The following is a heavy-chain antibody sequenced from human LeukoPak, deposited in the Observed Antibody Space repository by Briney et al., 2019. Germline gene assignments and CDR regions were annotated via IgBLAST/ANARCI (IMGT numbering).Heavy chain of an antibody. CDR2: INHSGST. CDR1: GGSFSGYY. CDR3: ARGRRGIAVAGTRAAYYFDY. J-gene: IGHJ4*02. Sequence: PSETLSLTCAVYGGSFSGYYWSWIRQPPGKGLEWIGEINHSGSTNYNPSLKSRVTISVDTSKNQFSLKLSSVTAADTAVYYCARGRRGIAVAGTRAAYYFDYWGQGTLVTVSS. V-gene: IGHV4-34*01. D-gene: IGHD6-19*01.